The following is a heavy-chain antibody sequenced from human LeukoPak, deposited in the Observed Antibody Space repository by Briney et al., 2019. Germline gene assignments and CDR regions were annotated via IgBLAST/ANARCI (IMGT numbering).Heavy chain of an antibody. CDR1: GYSISSGYY. CDR2: IYHSGST. Sequence: WETLSLTCAVSGYSISSGYYWGWIRQPPGKGLEWSGSIYHSGSTYYNPSLKSRVTISVDTSKSHFSLKLSCVTTADTAEYYRPITEWGHVRPVAFDISGQGKMVTASS. D-gene: IGHD3-3*01. CDR3: PITEWGHVRPVAFDI. J-gene: IGHJ3*02. V-gene: IGHV4-38-2*01.